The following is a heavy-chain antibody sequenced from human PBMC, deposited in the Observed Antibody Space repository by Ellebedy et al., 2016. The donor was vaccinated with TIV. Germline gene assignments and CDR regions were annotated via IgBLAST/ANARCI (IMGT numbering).Heavy chain of an antibody. CDR1: GYSFTSYW. J-gene: IGHJ6*02. D-gene: IGHD3-3*01. V-gene: IGHV5-51*01. Sequence: GESLKISXKGSGYSFTSYWIGWVRQMPGKGLEWMGIIYPGDSDTRYSPSFQGQVTISADKSISTAYLQWSSLKASDTAMYYCARSRGAIFGVVILKSYYYYGMDVWGQGTTVTVSS. CDR3: ARSRGAIFGVVILKSYYYYGMDV. CDR2: IYPGDSDT.